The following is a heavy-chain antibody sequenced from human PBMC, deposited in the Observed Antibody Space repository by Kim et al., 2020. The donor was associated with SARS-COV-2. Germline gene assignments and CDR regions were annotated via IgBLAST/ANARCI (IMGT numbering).Heavy chain of an antibody. CDR2: INPNSGGT. CDR1: GYTFTGYY. Sequence: ASVKVSCKASGYTFTGYYMHWVRQAPGQGLEWMGRINPNSGGTNYAQKFQGRVTMTRDTSISTAYMELSRLRSDDTAVYYCARDIQDIVVVPGHGMDVWGQGTTVTVSS. J-gene: IGHJ6*02. D-gene: IGHD2-2*01. CDR3: ARDIQDIVVVPGHGMDV. V-gene: IGHV1-2*06.